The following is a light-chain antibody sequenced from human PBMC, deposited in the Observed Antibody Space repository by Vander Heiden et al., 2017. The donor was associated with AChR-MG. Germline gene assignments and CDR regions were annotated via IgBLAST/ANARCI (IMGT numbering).Light chain of an antibody. Sequence: TQLTQSPSSLSPSVGDRVTMTSRASQGISSYLAWYQQKPGQAPKLLIYAASTLQSGVPSRFSGSGSGTDFTLTISSLQPKDFATYYCQHLNTFPLTFGGGTKVEIK. V-gene: IGKV1-9*01. CDR3: QHLNTFPLT. CDR1: QGISSY. J-gene: IGKJ4*01. CDR2: AAS.